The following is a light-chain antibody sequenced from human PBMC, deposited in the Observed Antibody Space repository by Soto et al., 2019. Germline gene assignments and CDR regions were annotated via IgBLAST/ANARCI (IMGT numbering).Light chain of an antibody. CDR3: AAWDDSLSGVV. Sequence: QSVLTQPPSASGTPGQRVTISCSGSSSNIGSNYVYWYQQLPGTAPKLLIYRNNQRPSGVPDRFSGSKSGTSASLAISGLRAEDEGNFYWAAWDDSLSGVVFGGGTKLTVL. V-gene: IGLV1-47*01. J-gene: IGLJ3*02. CDR1: SSNIGSNY. CDR2: RNN.